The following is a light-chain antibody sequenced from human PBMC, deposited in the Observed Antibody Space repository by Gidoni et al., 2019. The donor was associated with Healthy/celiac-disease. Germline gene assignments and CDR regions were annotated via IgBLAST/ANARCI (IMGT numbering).Light chain of an antibody. J-gene: IGKJ1*01. CDR2: GAS. CDR1: QSVSSN. V-gene: IGKV3-15*01. CDR3: QQYNNWPRT. Sequence: IVITQSPATLSGSPGERATLSCRASQSVSSNLAWYQQKPGQAPRLLIYGASTRATGIPARCSGSGSGTEFTLTISSLQSEDFAVYYCQQYNNWPRTFGQGTKVEIK.